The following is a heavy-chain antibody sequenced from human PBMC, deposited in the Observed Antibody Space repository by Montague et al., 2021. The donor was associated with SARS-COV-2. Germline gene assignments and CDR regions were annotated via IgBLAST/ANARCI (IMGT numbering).Heavy chain of an antibody. CDR3: ARIPFGYYGMDV. Sequence: SETLSLTCAVSAGSISSSNWWSWVRQHPGKGLDWIAEIYHSGGTNYNPSLKSRVTISVDKSKNQFSLKLSSVTAADTAVYYCARIPFGYYGMDVWGQGTTVTVSS. CDR1: AGSISSSNW. J-gene: IGHJ6*02. D-gene: IGHD3-16*01. V-gene: IGHV4-4*02. CDR2: IYHSGGT.